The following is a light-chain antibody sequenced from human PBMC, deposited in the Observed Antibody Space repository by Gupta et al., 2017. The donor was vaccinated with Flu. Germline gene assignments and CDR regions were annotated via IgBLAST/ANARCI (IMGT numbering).Light chain of an antibody. CDR2: WGS. CDR3: MQALQTPL. J-gene: IGKJ2*01. V-gene: IGKV2-28*01. Sequence: DIVMTQSPLSLPVTPGEPASISCRSSQSLLHSNGYNYLDWYLQKPGQSPQLLIYWGSNRASGVTDRFSGSGAGTDFTLKISRVEDEDVGVYYCMQALQTPLFGQGTKLEIK. CDR1: QSLLHSNGYNY.